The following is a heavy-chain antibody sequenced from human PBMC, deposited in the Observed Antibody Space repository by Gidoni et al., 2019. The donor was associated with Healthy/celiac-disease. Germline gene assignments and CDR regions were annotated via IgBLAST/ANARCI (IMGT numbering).Heavy chain of an antibody. Sequence: QVQLQQWGAGLLKPSETLSLTCAVYGGSFSGYYWSWIRQPPGKGLEWIGEINHSGSTNYNPSLKSRVTISVDTSKNQFSLKLSSVTAADTAVYYCARDGGSGSYPNFDYWGQGTLVTVSS. D-gene: IGHD3-10*01. CDR2: INHSGST. CDR3: ARDGGSGSYPNFDY. CDR1: GGSFSGYY. V-gene: IGHV4-34*01. J-gene: IGHJ4*02.